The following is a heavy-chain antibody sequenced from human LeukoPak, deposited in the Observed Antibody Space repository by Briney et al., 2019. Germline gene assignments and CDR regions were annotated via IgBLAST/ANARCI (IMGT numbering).Heavy chain of an antibody. CDR3: ARDRTVAGKDAFDI. D-gene: IGHD6-19*01. Sequence: ASVKVSCKASGYTFTGYYMHWVRQAPGQGLEWMGWISAYNGNTNYAQKLQGRVTMTTDTSTSTAYMELRSLRSDDTAVYYCARDRTVAGKDAFDIWGQGTMVTVSS. V-gene: IGHV1-18*04. CDR2: ISAYNGNT. CDR1: GYTFTGYY. J-gene: IGHJ3*02.